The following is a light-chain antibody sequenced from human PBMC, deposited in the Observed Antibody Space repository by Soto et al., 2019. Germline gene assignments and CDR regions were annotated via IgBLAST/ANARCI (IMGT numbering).Light chain of an antibody. J-gene: IGKJ1*01. Sequence: EIVLTQSPGTLSLSPGETATLSCRASQSVSSSVAWYQHKPGQSPRLVVYSGNKRAPGIPARFSGSGSGTDFTLTISSLESDDFAIYYCQQRYSWLRAFGPGTKVDIK. CDR1: QSVSSS. CDR3: QQRYSWLRA. CDR2: SGN. V-gene: IGKV3-11*01.